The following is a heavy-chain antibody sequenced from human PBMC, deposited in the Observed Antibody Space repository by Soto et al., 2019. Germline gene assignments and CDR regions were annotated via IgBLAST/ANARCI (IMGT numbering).Heavy chain of an antibody. D-gene: IGHD2-2*01. CDR2: IIPMHGIV. V-gene: IGHV1-69*08. CDR3: AREAVVIGPADISYFFYYMDV. CDR1: GDIFSSYT. Sequence: QVQLVQSGAEVKKPGSSVKVSCKASGDIFSSYTISWVRQAPGQGLEWMGRIIPMHGIVNYAQKFQGRVTITSDKSTGIVYMELSSLRSEDTAVYYCAREAVVIGPADISYFFYYMDVWGKGASVTVSS. J-gene: IGHJ6*03.